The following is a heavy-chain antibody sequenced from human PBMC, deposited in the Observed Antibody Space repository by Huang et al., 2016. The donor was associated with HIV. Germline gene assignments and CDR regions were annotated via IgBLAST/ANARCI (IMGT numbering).Heavy chain of an antibody. J-gene: IGHJ4*02. D-gene: IGHD3-16*02. CDR2: IHIGGST. V-gene: IGHV3-53*01. CDR3: AREGQAQGYRMGSWDY. CDR1: GFTVSSHY. Sequence: EVQLVESGGGLIEPGGSLRLSCAASGFTVSSHYMSWVRQAPGKGPEWVLGIHIGGSTYYRDSVNGRFTIARDNSKNTLYLQMSSLRVEDTASYYCAREGQAQGYRMGSWDYWGQGTLVAVSS.